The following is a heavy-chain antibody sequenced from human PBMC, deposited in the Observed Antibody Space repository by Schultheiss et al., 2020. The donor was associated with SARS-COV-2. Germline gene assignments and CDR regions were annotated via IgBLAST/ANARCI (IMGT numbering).Heavy chain of an antibody. V-gene: IGHV4-4*02. D-gene: IGHD3-22*01. J-gene: IGHJ4*02. Sequence: SETLSLTCAVSGGSISSSNWWSWVRQPPGKGLEWIGEIYHSGSTNYNPSLKSRVTISVDKSKNQFSLKLSSVTAADTAVYYCARGSDSNALNGYYFDYWGQGVLVTVSS. CDR3: ARGSDSNALNGYYFDY. CDR2: IYHSGST. CDR1: GGSISSSNW.